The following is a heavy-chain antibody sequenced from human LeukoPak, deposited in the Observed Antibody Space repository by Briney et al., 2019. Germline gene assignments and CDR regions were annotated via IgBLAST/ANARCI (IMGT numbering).Heavy chain of an antibody. J-gene: IGHJ4*02. CDR3: ARGAYYYGSGRGFDY. CDR1: GGSVSRYY. Sequence: PSETLSLTCTVSGGSVSRYYWSWIRQSPGKGLEWIGEINYSGSTNYNPSLKSRVTISVDTSKNQFSLKLSSVTAADTAVYYCARGAYYYGSGRGFDYWGQGTLVTVSS. V-gene: IGHV4-34*01. D-gene: IGHD3-10*01. CDR2: INYSGST.